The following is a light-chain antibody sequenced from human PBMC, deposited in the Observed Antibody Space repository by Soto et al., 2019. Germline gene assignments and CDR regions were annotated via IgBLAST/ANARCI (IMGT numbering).Light chain of an antibody. Sequence: QSALTQPASVSGSPGQSITISCTGTSSDVGGYNYVSWYQQHPGKAPKLMIYEVSNRPSGVSNRFSGSKSGNTASLTNSGLQAEDEADYYCSAYTSSSTLGVFGGGTKRTVL. CDR3: SAYTSSSTLGV. CDR1: SSDVGGYNY. J-gene: IGLJ2*01. V-gene: IGLV2-14*01. CDR2: EVS.